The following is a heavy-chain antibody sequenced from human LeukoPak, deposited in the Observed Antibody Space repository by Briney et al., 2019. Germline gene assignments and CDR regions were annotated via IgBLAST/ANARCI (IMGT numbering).Heavy chain of an antibody. D-gene: IGHD1-1*01. CDR3: AKGATCTKFNWFDP. J-gene: IGHJ5*02. V-gene: IGHV3-23*01. Sequence: HSGGSLRLSCAASGFTFSTFAMSWVRQAPGKGLEWVSSITGGGSTYEADSVKGRFTISRDNSKNTVYLHMNTLRAEDTALYYCAKGATCTKFNWFDPWGQGTLVTVSS. CDR1: GFTFSTFA. CDR2: ITGGGST.